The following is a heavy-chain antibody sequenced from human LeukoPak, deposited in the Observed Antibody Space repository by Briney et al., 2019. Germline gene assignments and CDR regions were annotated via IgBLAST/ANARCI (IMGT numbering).Heavy chain of an antibody. CDR2: IDWDDDK. CDR1: GFSLSTSGMC. V-gene: IGHV2-70*11. D-gene: IGHD3-10*01. CDR3: ARIQITMVRGAAVAAFDI. Sequence: ESGPTLVNPTQTLTLTCTFSGFSLSTSGMCVSWIRQPPGKALEWLARIDWDDDKYYSTSLKTRLTISKDTSKNQVVLTMTNMDPVDTATYYCARIQITMVRGAAVAAFDIWGQGTMVTVSS. J-gene: IGHJ3*02.